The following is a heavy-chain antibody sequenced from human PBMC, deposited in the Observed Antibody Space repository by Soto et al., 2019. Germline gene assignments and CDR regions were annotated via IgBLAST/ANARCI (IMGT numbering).Heavy chain of an antibody. V-gene: IGHV4-59*11. J-gene: IGHJ5*02. Sequence: QVQLQESGPGLVKPSETLSLTCTVSGGSLSSHYWTWIRQPPGKGLEWIGYIYYSGSTNYNPSLKSRVTISVDTSKNQFSLNLASVTAADTALYYCARGGWSLDLWGQGTLVTVSS. CDR1: GGSLSSHY. CDR3: ARGGWSLDL. D-gene: IGHD6-19*01. CDR2: IYYSGST.